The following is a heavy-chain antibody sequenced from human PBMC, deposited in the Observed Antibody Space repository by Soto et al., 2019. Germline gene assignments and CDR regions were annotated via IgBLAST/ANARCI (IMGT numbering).Heavy chain of an antibody. CDR3: AKDRAPRGGTKGMDV. CDR1: GFTFSRYA. Sequence: PGGSLRLSCAASGFTFSRYAMSWVRQPPGKGLEWVSGISAGGGNTYYADSVKGRFTVSRDNSRKTLYLQMNGLRAEDTAVYYCAKDRAPRGGTKGMDVWGQGTTVTVSS. J-gene: IGHJ6*02. V-gene: IGHV3-23*01. CDR2: ISAGGGNT. D-gene: IGHD2-15*01.